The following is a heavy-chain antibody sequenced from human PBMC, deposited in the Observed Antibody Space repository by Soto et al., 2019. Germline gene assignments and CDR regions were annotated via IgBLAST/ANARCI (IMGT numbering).Heavy chain of an antibody. CDR1: GGSISSSSYY. CDR3: AKQTTAYYYFDY. J-gene: IGHJ4*02. Sequence: SETLSLTCTVSGGSISSSSYYWGWIRQPPGKGLEWIGSIYYSGSTYYNPSLKSRVTISVDTSKNQFSLKLSSVTAADTAVYYCAKQTTAYYYFDYWGQGTLVTVSS. V-gene: IGHV4-39*01. CDR2: IYYSGST. D-gene: IGHD4-17*01.